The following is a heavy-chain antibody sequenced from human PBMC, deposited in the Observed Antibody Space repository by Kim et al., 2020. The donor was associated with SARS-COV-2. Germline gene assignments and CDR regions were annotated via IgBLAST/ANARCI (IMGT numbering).Heavy chain of an antibody. Sequence: SETLSLTCAVYGGSFSGYYWSWIRQPPGKGLEWIGEINHSGSTNYNPSLKSRVTISVDTSKNQFSLKLSSVTAADTAVYYCARPRIAVAGTRGPGWFDPWGQGTLVTVSS. CDR1: GGSFSGYY. J-gene: IGHJ5*02. V-gene: IGHV4-34*01. D-gene: IGHD6-19*01. CDR3: ARPRIAVAGTRGPGWFDP. CDR2: INHSGST.